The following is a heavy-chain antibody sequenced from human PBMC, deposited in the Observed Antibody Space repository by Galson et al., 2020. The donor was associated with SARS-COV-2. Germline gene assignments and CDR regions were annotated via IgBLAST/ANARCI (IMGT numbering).Heavy chain of an antibody. Sequence: GGSLRLSCKVSGFSVSDKYMSWVRQAPGKGLEWVSYIYSADVAFYADSVKGRFTISRDSSKNTLYLQMNRLRVDDTAMYYCAARDGHNWVYSDCWGQGTPVTVSS. CDR2: IYSADVA. D-gene: IGHD3-16*01. CDR3: AARDGHNWVYSDC. V-gene: IGHV3-53*01. CDR1: GFSVSDKY. J-gene: IGHJ4*02.